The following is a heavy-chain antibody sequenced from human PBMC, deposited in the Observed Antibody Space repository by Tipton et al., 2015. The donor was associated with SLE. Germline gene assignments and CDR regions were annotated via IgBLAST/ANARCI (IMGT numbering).Heavy chain of an antibody. J-gene: IGHJ1*01. CDR2: ISYDGSNK. CDR3: ARDSWDLLGYFQY. V-gene: IGHV3-30*04. CDR1: GFTFSSYA. Sequence: SLRLSCAASGFTFSSYAMHWVRQAPGKGLEWVAVISYDGSNKYYADSVKGRFTISRDNSKNTLYLQMNSPRAEDTAVYYCARDSWDLLGYFQYWGQGTLVTVSS. D-gene: IGHD1-26*01.